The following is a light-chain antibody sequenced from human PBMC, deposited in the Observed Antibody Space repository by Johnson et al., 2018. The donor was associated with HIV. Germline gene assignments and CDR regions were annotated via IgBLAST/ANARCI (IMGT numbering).Light chain of an antibody. CDR2: EDN. CDR3: GIWDASLSPLYV. J-gene: IGLJ1*01. Sequence: QSALTQPPSVSAAPGQRVNISCSGNISNIESSFVSWYQQLPGAAPTLLIYEDNKRPSGIPDRFSGSKSGAPATLGIPGLQTGDEADYYCGIWDASLSPLYVFGSGTTITVL. CDR1: ISNIESSF. V-gene: IGLV1-51*02.